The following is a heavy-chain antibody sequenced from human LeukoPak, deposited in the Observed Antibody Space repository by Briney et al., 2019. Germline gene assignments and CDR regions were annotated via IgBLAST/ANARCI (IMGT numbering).Heavy chain of an antibody. J-gene: IGHJ4*02. CDR2: ISYDGSNK. Sequence: GGSLRLSCAASGFTFSSYGMHWVRQAPGKGLEWVAVISYDGSNKYYADSVKGRFTISRDNSKNTLYLQMNSLRAEDTAVYYCAKASGYSSSWYSLDYWGRGTLVTVSS. D-gene: IGHD6-13*01. V-gene: IGHV3-30*18. CDR3: AKASGYSSSWYSLDY. CDR1: GFTFSSYG.